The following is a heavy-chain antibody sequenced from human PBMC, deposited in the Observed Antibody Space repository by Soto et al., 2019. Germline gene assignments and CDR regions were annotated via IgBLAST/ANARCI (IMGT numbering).Heavy chain of an antibody. J-gene: IGHJ4*02. Sequence: QVQLVQSGAEVKKPGASVKVSCKASGYTFTSYAMHWVRQAPGQRLEWMGWINAGNGNTKYSQKFQGRVTITRDTSAITAYMELSSLRSEDTAVYYCAADLIAAATDRKLDYWGQGTLVTVSS. D-gene: IGHD6-13*01. CDR3: AADLIAAATDRKLDY. V-gene: IGHV1-3*01. CDR2: INAGNGNT. CDR1: GYTFTSYA.